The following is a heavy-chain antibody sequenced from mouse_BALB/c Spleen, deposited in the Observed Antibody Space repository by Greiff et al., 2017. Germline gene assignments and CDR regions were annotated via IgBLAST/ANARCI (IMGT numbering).Heavy chain of an antibody. CDR3: TRSMITTPFAY. V-gene: IGHV1S81*02. CDR1: GYTFTSYY. Sequence: VQLVESGAELVKPGASVKLSCKASGYTFTSYYMYWVKQRPGQGLEWIGEINPSNGGTNFNEKFKSKATLTVDKSSSTAYMQLSSLTSEDSAVYYCTRSMITTPFAYWGQGTLVTVSA. D-gene: IGHD2-4*01. J-gene: IGHJ3*01. CDR2: INPSNGGT.